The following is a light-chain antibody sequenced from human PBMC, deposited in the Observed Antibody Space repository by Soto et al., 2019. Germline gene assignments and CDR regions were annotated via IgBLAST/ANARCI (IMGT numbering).Light chain of an antibody. Sequence: QSALTQPASVSGSPGQSITISCTGTSSDMGGYNYVSWYQHHPGTAPKLMLYEVSNRPSGVSNRFSGSKSGNTASLTISGLQAEDEAYYYCSSYTTSSTRVFGTGTKVTVL. CDR1: SSDMGGYNY. J-gene: IGLJ1*01. CDR3: SSYTTSSTRV. V-gene: IGLV2-14*01. CDR2: EVS.